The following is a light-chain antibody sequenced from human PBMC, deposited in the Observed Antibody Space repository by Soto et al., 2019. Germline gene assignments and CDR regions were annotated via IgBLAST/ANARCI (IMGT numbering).Light chain of an antibody. CDR3: GTWDSSLSAGVV. CDR1: SSNIGNNY. CDR2: DKN. V-gene: IGLV1-51*01. Sequence: QAVVTQPPSVSAAPGQKVTISCSGSSSNIGNNYVSWYQQLPGTAPKLLIYDKNKRPSGIPDRFSGSKSGTSATLGITGLQTGDEADYYCGTWDSSLSAGVVFGGGTKLTVL. J-gene: IGLJ2*01.